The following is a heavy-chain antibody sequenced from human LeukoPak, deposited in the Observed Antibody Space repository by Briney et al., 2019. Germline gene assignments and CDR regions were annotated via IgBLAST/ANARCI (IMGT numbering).Heavy chain of an antibody. CDR2: IKSRTDSGTT. CDR3: TTDSHYDGRTYYHPIGY. CDR1: GFTFDNAW. Sequence: PGGSLRLSCVASGFTFDNAWMSWVRQAPGKGLEWVGRIKSRTDSGTTDYAAPVKGRFIISRDDSKNTLYLQMNILKTEDSAAYYCTTDSHYDGRTYYHPIGYWGQGTLVTVAS. J-gene: IGHJ4*02. V-gene: IGHV3-15*01. D-gene: IGHD3-22*01.